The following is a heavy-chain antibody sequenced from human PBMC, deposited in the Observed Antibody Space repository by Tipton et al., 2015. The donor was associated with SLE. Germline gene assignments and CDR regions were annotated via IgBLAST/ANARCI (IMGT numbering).Heavy chain of an antibody. J-gene: IGHJ4*02. Sequence: TLSLTCTVSGGSISSSNHYWGWMRQPPGKGLEWIGNIYYSGSTYYNQSFKSRATISVDTSKNQFSLNLDSVTAADTAVYYCARGGLGDYWGQGTLVTVSS. D-gene: IGHD6-19*01. CDR2: IYYSGST. CDR3: ARGGLGDY. V-gene: IGHV4-39*07. CDR1: GGSISSSNHY.